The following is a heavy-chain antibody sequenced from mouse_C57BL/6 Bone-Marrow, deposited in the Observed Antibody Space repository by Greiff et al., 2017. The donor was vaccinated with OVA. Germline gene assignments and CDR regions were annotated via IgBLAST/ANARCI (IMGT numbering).Heavy chain of an antibody. D-gene: IGHD2-3*01. CDR1: GYSITSGYY. V-gene: IGHV3-6*01. Sequence: ESGPGLVKPSQSLSLTCSVTGYSITSGYYWNWIRQFPGNKLEWMGYISYDGSNNYNPSLKNRISITRDTSKNQFFLKLNSVTTEDTATYYCATLYEGYHGDYFDYWGQGTTLTVSS. CDR2: ISYDGSN. CDR3: ATLYEGYHGDYFDY. J-gene: IGHJ2*01.